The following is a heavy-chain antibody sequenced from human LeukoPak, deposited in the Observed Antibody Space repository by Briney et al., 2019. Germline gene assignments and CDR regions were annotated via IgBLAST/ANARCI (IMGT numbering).Heavy chain of an antibody. D-gene: IGHD4-17*01. V-gene: IGHV1-8*01. J-gene: IGHJ3*02. CDR2: MNPNSGNT. CDR3: ARGLATVTTRAFDI. Sequence: GASVKVSCKASGYTFTSYDINWVRQATGQGLEWMGWMNPNSGNTGYAQKFQGRVTMTRNTSIGTAYMEPSSLRSEDTAVYYCARGLATVTTRAFDIWGQGTMVTVSS. CDR1: GYTFTSYD.